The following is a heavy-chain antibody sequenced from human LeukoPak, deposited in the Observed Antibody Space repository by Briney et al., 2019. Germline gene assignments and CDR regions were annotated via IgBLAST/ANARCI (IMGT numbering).Heavy chain of an antibody. D-gene: IGHD3-3*01. Sequence: GGSLRLSCAASGFTFSSYSMNWVRQAPGKGLEWVSSISSSSSYIYYVDSVKGRFTISRDNAKNSLYLQMNSLRAEDTAVYYCAKDLRGTIFGVVVSMDVWGKGTTITVSS. V-gene: IGHV3-21*04. CDR3: AKDLRGTIFGVVVSMDV. CDR2: ISSSSSYI. J-gene: IGHJ6*03. CDR1: GFTFSSYS.